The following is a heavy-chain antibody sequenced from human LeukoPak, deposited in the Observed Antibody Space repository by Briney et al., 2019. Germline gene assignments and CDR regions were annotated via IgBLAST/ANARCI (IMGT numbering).Heavy chain of an antibody. J-gene: IGHJ4*02. D-gene: IGHD4-17*01. CDR3: AKDPSMTAVTTFLDH. Sequence: GGSLRLSCAASGFTFSSYAMSWVRQAPGKGLEWVSDISGSGGSTHYADSVKGRFTISRDNPKNTLYLQMNSLRAEDTAVYYCAKDPSMTAVTTFLDHWGQGTLVTVSS. CDR2: ISGSGGST. V-gene: IGHV3-23*01. CDR1: GFTFSSYA.